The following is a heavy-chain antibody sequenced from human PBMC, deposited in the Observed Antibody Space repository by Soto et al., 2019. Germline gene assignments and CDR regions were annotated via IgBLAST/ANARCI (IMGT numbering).Heavy chain of an antibody. CDR3: ASSATTADYYYGMDV. D-gene: IGHD1-26*01. J-gene: IGHJ6*02. V-gene: IGHV1-3*05. CDR2: INAGNGNT. CDR1: GYTFTSYA. Sequence: QVQLVQSGAEEKKPGASVKVSCKASGYTFTSYAMHWVRQAPGQRLEWMGWINAGNGNTKYSQKFQGRVTITRDTSASTAYMELSSLRSEATAVYYCASSATTADYYYGMDVWGQGTTVTVSS.